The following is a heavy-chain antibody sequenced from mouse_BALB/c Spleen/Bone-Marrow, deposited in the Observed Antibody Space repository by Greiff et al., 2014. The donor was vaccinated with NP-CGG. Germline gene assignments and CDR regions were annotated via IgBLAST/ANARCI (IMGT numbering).Heavy chain of an antibody. CDR2: ISYDGSN. CDR1: GYSITSGYY. Sequence: VQLQQSGPGLVKPSQSLSLTCSVTGYSITSGYYWNWIRQFPGNKLEWMGYISYDGSNNYNPSLKNRISITRDTSKNQFFLKLNSVTTEDTATYYCARDRVFADWGQGTLVTVSA. J-gene: IGHJ3*01. CDR3: ARDRVFAD. D-gene: IGHD3-1*01. V-gene: IGHV3-6*02.